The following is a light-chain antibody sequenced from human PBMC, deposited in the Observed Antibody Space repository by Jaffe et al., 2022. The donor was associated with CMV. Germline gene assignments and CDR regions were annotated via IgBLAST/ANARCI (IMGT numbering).Light chain of an antibody. J-gene: IGLJ3*02. Sequence: QSVLTQPPSVSGAPGQRVTISCTGSSSNIGADYDVNWYQQLPGAAPKLLIFANNGRPSGAPDRFSGSKFGTSASLTITGLQPEDEADYYCQSGWVFGGGTKLTVL. V-gene: IGLV1-40*01. CDR3: QSGWV. CDR1: SSNIGADYD. CDR2: ANN.